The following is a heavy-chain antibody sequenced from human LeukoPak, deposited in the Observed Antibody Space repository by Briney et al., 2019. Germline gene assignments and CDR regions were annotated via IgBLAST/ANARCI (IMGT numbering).Heavy chain of an antibody. D-gene: IGHD3-10*01. Sequence: GESLKISCKGSGYTLSSYWIGWVRQMPGKGLEWMGIIYPGDSDTRYSPSFQGQVTISADKSISTAYLQWSSLKASDTAMYYCTRVYGYYVDYWGQGTLVTVSS. CDR2: IYPGDSDT. CDR3: TRVYGYYVDY. V-gene: IGHV5-51*01. CDR1: GYTLSSYW. J-gene: IGHJ4*02.